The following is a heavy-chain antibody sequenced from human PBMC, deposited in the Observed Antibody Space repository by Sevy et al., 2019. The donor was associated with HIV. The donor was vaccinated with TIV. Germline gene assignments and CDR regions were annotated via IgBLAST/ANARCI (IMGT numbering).Heavy chain of an antibody. D-gene: IGHD6-13*01. CDR2: IYYSGST. J-gene: IGHJ5*02. CDR1: GGSISSGGYY. V-gene: IGHV4-31*03. CDR3: ARFIGAAAGTSWFDP. Sequence: SETLSLTCTVSGGSISSGGYYWSWIRQHPGKGLEWIGYIYYSGSTYYNPSLKSRVTISVDTSKNQFSLKLSSVTAADTAVYYCARFIGAAAGTSWFDPWGQGTLVTVSS.